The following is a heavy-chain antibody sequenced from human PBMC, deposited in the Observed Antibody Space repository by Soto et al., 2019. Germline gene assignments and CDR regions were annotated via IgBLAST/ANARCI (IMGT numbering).Heavy chain of an antibody. V-gene: IGHV4-59*01. CDR3: ASREHDVIGGNYYYAMDV. CDR2: IYNSGRY. D-gene: IGHD1-26*01. CDR1: GGSISSYY. Sequence: SETLSLTCTVSGGSISSYYWSWIRQSPDKGLEWIGYIYNSGRYNYNPSLESRLTISIDTSKNQFSLRLASVTAADTAVYYCASREHDVIGGNYYYAMDVWGQGTTVTSP. J-gene: IGHJ6*02.